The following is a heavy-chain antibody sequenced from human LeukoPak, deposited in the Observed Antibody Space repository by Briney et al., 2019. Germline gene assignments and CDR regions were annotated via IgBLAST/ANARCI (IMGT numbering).Heavy chain of an antibody. Sequence: GASVKVSRKASGYTFTSYGINWVRQATGQGLEWMGWMNPNSGNTGYAQKFQGRVTMTRNTSISTAYMELSSLRSEDTAVYYCARYGDFGTFGYFYLDFWGKGTTVTVSS. V-gene: IGHV1-8*01. CDR3: ARYGDFGTFGYFYLDF. J-gene: IGHJ6*03. CDR2: MNPNSGNT. D-gene: IGHD4-17*01. CDR1: GYTFTSYG.